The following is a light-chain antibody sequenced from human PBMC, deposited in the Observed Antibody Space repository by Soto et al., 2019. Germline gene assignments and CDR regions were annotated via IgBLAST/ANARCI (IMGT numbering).Light chain of an antibody. CDR2: GAS. CDR1: QGITSY. V-gene: IGKV1-9*01. Sequence: TQLTQTPHSLSASVGDTVTTTRRASQGITSYLAWYQKKPGKAPNLLIYGASTLQSGVPSRFSGSGSGTDFNLTINRLQAEDFATYDCQQTRSYPSTFGGGTKVDIK. J-gene: IGKJ4*01. CDR3: QQTRSYPST.